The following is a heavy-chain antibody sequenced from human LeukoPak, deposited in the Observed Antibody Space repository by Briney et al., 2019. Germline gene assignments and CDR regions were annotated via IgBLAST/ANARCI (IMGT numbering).Heavy chain of an antibody. J-gene: IGHJ4*02. CDR1: GFTVSSNY. D-gene: IGHD7-27*01. CDR2: IYSGGST. V-gene: IGHV3-66*01. CDR3: ARGQNWGLAYYFDY. Sequence: GGSLRHSCASSGFTVSSNYMSGVRQAPGKGLEWVSIIYSGGSTYYADSVKGRFTISRDNSRNTLYLQMNSLRAEDTAVYYCARGQNWGLAYYFDYWGQGTLVTVSS.